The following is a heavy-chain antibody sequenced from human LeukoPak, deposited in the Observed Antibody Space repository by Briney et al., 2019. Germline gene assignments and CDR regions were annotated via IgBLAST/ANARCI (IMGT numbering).Heavy chain of an antibody. Sequence: ASVKVSCKASGCTFTSYGISWVRQAPGQGLEWMGWISAYNGNTNYAQKLQGRVTMTTDTSTSTAYMELRSLRSDDTAVYYCARVFGYLVTAPSDAFDIWGQGTMVTVSS. CDR2: ISAYNGNT. CDR1: GCTFTSYG. D-gene: IGHD2-21*02. CDR3: ARVFGYLVTAPSDAFDI. V-gene: IGHV1-18*01. J-gene: IGHJ3*02.